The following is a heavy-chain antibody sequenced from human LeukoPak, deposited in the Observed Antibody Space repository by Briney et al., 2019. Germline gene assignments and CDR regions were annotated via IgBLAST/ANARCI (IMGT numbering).Heavy chain of an antibody. D-gene: IGHD4-17*01. CDR1: GYTFSSSW. Sequence: PGESLKISCKGSGYTFSSSWIGWVRQMPGKGLEWMGIIYPGDSDTRYSPSFQGQVTTSADKSINTAYLQWSSLKATDTGIYYCARQYGRPFDYWGQGTLVTVSS. J-gene: IGHJ4*02. CDR3: ARQYGRPFDY. V-gene: IGHV5-51*01. CDR2: IYPGDSDT.